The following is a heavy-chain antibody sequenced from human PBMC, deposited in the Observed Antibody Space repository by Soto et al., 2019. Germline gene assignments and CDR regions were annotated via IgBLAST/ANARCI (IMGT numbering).Heavy chain of an antibody. J-gene: IGHJ4*02. V-gene: IGHV3-23*01. CDR3: AKDYYFDF. CDR1: GFTFSTYA. CDR2: IHGSGAT. Sequence: EVQLLDSGGGLVQPGGSLRLSCAASGFTFSTYAMSWVRQAPGRGLERVSSIHGSGATYYADSVKGRFTISRDNSKNTLHLQMNSLRAEDTAVYYCAKDYYFDFWGQGTLVTVSS.